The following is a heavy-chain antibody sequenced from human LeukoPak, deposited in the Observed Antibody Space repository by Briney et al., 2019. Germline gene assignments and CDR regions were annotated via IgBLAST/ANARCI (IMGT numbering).Heavy chain of an antibody. D-gene: IGHD6-13*01. CDR2: INPSGGST. Sequence: ASVKVSCKASGYTFTSYYMHWVRQAPGQELEWMGIINPSGGSTSYAQKFQGRVTMTRDTSTSTVYMELSSLRSEDTAVYYCARDLIAAAGIKAADYWGQGTLVTVSS. J-gene: IGHJ4*02. CDR3: ARDLIAAAGIKAADY. CDR1: GYTFTSYY. V-gene: IGHV1-46*01.